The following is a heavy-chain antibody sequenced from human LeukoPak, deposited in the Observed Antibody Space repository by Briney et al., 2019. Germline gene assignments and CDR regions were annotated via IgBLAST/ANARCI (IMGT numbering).Heavy chain of an antibody. V-gene: IGHV4-38-2*01. J-gene: IGHJ4*02. D-gene: IGHD3-10*01. CDR3: ARVLRGVIHYFDY. Sequence: PSETLSLTCADSGYSISSGYYWGWIRQPPGKGLEWIGSIYHSGSTYYNPSLKSRVTISVDTSKNQFSLKLSSVTAADTAVYYCARVLRGVIHYFDYWGQGTLVTVSS. CDR1: GYSISSGYY. CDR2: IYHSGST.